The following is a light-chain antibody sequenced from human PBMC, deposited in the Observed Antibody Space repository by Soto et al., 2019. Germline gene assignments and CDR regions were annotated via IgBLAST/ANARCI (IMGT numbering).Light chain of an antibody. CDR2: GAS. V-gene: IGKV3-20*01. CDR3: QQYGHSPIT. CDR1: QSVSSN. Sequence: EIVLTQSPATLSLSPGERATLSCRASQSVSSNLAWYQQKPGQAPRLLISGASSRATGIPDRFSGSGSGTDFTLTISRLEPEDFALYYCQQYGHSPITFGQGTRLEIK. J-gene: IGKJ5*01.